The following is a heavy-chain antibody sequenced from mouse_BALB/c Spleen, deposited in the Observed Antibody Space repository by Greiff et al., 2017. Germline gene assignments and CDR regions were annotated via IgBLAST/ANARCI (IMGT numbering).Heavy chain of an antibody. CDR1: GYTFTDYW. Sequence: VQLQQSGAELVMPGASVKMSCKASGYTFTDYWMHWVKQRPGQGLEWIGAIDTSDSYTSYNQKFKGKATLTVDDSSSTAYMQLSSLTSEDSAVYYCARRDYGSFGDYWGQGTSVTVSS. D-gene: IGHD1-1*01. V-gene: IGHV1-69*01. CDR2: IDTSDSYT. CDR3: ARRDYGSFGDY. J-gene: IGHJ4*01.